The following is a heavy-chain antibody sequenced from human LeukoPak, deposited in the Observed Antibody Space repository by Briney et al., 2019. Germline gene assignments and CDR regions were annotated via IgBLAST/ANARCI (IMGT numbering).Heavy chain of an antibody. CDR1: GGSISSGGYY. V-gene: IGHV4-39*01. CDR3: ARRVTTIFGVVTSDY. CDR2: IYYSGST. D-gene: IGHD3-3*01. Sequence: PSETLSLTCTVSGGSISSGGYYWSWIRQPPGKGLEWIGSIYYSGSTYYNPSLKSRVTISVDTSKNQFSLKLSSVTAADTAVYYCARRVTTIFGVVTSDYWGQGTLVTVSS. J-gene: IGHJ4*02.